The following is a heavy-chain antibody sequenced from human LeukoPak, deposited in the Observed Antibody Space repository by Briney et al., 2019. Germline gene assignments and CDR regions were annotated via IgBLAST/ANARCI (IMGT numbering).Heavy chain of an antibody. J-gene: IGHJ4*02. CDR2: ISSSSSYI. CDR1: GFTFSSYS. D-gene: IGHD2-2*02. V-gene: IGHV3-21*01. CDR3: ARVYTKSLDY. Sequence: GGSLRLSCAASGFTFSSYSMNWVRQTPGKGLEWVSSISSSSSYIYYADSVKGRFTISRDSAKNSLYLQMSSLRAEDTAVYYCARVYTKSLDYWGQGTLVTVSS.